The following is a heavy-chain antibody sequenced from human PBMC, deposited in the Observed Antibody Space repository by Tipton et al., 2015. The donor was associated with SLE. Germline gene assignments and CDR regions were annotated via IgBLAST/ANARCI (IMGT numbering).Heavy chain of an antibody. D-gene: IGHD2-15*01. CDR3: ARESCSDGDCYFDF. CDR2: ISHSGTT. CDR1: GGFFSGHY. V-gene: IGHV4-34*01. J-gene: IGHJ4*02. Sequence: TLSLTCAVYGGFFSGHYCTWIRQSPGKGLEWIGDISHSGTTNYNPSLKSRVTISVDTSKNHVSLMVTSVTAADTAVYYCARESCSDGDCYFDFWGQGNLVTVSS.